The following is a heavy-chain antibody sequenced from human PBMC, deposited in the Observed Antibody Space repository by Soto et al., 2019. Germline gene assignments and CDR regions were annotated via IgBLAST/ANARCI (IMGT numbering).Heavy chain of an antibody. J-gene: IGHJ4*02. Sequence: SETLSLTCTVSGDSISSINNYWSWIRQPPGEGLEWIGFISYSGSTYYNPSLKSRVTISVDTSKNQFSLKLSSVTAADTAVYYCARLGDIAAAVNWDYWGQGTLVTVSS. CDR1: GDSISSINNY. CDR2: ISYSGST. D-gene: IGHD6-13*01. CDR3: ARLGDIAAAVNWDY. V-gene: IGHV4-39*01.